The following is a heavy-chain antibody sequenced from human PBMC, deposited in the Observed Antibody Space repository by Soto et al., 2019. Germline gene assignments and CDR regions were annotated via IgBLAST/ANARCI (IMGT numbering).Heavy chain of an antibody. CDR2: IHYSGTT. J-gene: IGHJ4*02. CDR1: GGSIRSSDYY. V-gene: IGHV4-39*01. CDR3: ARRGSASYWIDY. Sequence: QLQLQESGPGLVKPSETLSLTCSVSGGSIRSSDYYWGWIRQPPGKGLEWIGSIHYSGTTYYNLSLKSRVTVSVDTSKNQFSLKLTSVTATDTAVYYCARRGSASYWIDYWGQGTLVTVSS. D-gene: IGHD3-10*01.